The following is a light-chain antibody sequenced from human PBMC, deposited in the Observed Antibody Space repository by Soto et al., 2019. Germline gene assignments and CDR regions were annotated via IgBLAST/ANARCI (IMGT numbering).Light chain of an antibody. V-gene: IGKV3-11*01. CDR2: DAS. J-gene: IGKJ4*01. CDR1: QSVSSN. Sequence: EIVMRQSPATLSVSPGEGACLSCRASQSVSSNLAWYQQKPVQAPRLLIYDASNRATGIPARFSGSGSGTDFTLIISSLEPEDFAVYYCQQRANWPLTFGGGTKVDIK. CDR3: QQRANWPLT.